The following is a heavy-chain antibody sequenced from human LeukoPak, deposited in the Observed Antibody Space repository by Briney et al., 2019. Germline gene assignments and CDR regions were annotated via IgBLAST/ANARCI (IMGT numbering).Heavy chain of an antibody. V-gene: IGHV3-74*01. CDR2: INIDGST. CDR3: ARAGGSGWFDP. J-gene: IGHJ5*02. CDR1: GFTFRNYW. Sequence: GGSLRLSCAASGFTFRNYWMLWVRQAPGKGLVWVSRINIDGSTRYADSVEGRFTISRDNAKNTLYLQMNSLRAEDTAVYYCARAGGSGWFDPWGQGTLVTVSS. D-gene: IGHD3-10*01.